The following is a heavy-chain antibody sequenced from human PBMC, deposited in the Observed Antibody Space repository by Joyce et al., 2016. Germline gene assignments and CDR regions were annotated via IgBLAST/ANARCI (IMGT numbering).Heavy chain of an antibody. J-gene: IGHJ4*02. CDR1: GFTVSNNY. CDR2: IYSDGST. V-gene: IGHV3-53*01. D-gene: IGHD5-24*01. CDR3: AKGRDGYPGD. Sequence: EVQLVESGGGLIQPGGSLRLSCAASGFTVSNNYMKWVRQAPGKGLEWVSVIYSDGSTYYADSVKGRFTVSKNISKNILYLQMDSLRVEDTAVYYCAKGRDGYPGDWGRGTLVTVSS.